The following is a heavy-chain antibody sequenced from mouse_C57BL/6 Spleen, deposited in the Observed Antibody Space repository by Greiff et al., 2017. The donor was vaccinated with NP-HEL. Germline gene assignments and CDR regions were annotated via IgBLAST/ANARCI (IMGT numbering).Heavy chain of an antibody. J-gene: IGHJ3*01. Sequence: DVMLVESGGGLVQPGGSLKLSCAASGFTFSDYYMYWVRQTPEKRLEWVAYISNGGGSTYYPDTVKGRFTISRDNAKNTLYLQMSRLKSEDTAMYYCARKSSSSYGAWFAYWGQGTLVTVSA. CDR1: GFTFSDYY. CDR3: ARKSSSSYGAWFAY. V-gene: IGHV5-12*01. D-gene: IGHD1-1*01. CDR2: ISNGGGST.